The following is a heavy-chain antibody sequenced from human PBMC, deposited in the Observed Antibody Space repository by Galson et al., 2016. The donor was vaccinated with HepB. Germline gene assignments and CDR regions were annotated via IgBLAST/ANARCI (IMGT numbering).Heavy chain of an antibody. D-gene: IGHD6-13*01. Sequence: SLRLSCAASGFTFSNYGMHWVRQAPGKGLEWVAVIWYDGSNQFYADSVKGRFIISRDNSKNTLSLQMNSLRAEDTAVYYCARKGTSSWSIFDYWGQGTLVSVSS. CDR1: GFTFSNYG. CDR3: ARKGTSSWSIFDY. J-gene: IGHJ4*02. V-gene: IGHV3-33*01. CDR2: IWYDGSNQ.